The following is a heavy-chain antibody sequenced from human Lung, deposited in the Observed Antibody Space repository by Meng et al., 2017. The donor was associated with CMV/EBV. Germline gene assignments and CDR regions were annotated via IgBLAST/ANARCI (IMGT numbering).Heavy chain of an antibody. CDR2: IYHSGST. CDR3: ARADKVRFNY. J-gene: IGHJ4*02. Sequence: RLQRSGAALGKPSGTPSLTWRVLGGSLSSTNWWSWVRQPPGKGLEWIGEIYHSGSTNYNPSLKSRVSISVDKSKNQFSLKLSSVTAADTAVYYCARADKVRFNYWGQGTLVTVSS. V-gene: IGHV4-4*02. CDR1: GGSLSSTNW.